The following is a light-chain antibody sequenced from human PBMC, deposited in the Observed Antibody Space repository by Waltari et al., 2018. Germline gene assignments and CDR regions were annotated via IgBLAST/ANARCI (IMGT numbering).Light chain of an antibody. V-gene: IGKV1-39*01. CDR3: QHSYSNPVT. CDR1: QSISTY. Sequence: DIQMTQSPSSLSASVGDRVTITCRASQSISTYLNWYQHKPGKAPQLLIYAASSLQTGVPSRFSGSGSGTDFTLTIISLQPEDFATYHCQHSYSNPVTFVQGTTVEIK. J-gene: IGKJ1*01. CDR2: AAS.